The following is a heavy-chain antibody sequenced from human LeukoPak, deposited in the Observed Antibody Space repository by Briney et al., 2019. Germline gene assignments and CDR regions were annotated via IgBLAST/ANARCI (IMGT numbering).Heavy chain of an antibody. CDR2: FDPEDGET. CDR1: GYTLTELS. V-gene: IGHV1-24*01. Sequence: ASVKVSCKASGYTLTELSMHWVRQAPGKGLEWMGGFDPEDGETIYAQKFQGRVTMTEDTSTDTAYMELSSLRSEDTAVYYCATSVTMVRGVIRAYFDYWGQGTLVTVSS. D-gene: IGHD3-10*01. CDR3: ATSVTMVRGVIRAYFDY. J-gene: IGHJ4*02.